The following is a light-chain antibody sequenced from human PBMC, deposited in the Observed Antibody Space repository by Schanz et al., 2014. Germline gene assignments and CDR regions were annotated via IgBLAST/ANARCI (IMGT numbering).Light chain of an antibody. CDR1: ISDIGGSYNH. J-gene: IGLJ2*01. CDR2: DVS. Sequence: QSALTQPASVSGSPGQSITISCTATISDIGGSYNHVSWYEQHPGKAPKLLIYDVSNRPSGVSNRFSGSKSGNTASLTISGLQAEDEADYYCSSHTAITTAVVFGGGTKLTVL. V-gene: IGLV2-14*01. CDR3: SSHTAITTAVV.